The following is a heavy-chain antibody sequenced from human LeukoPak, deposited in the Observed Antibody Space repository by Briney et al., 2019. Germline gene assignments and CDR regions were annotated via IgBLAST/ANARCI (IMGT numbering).Heavy chain of an antibody. CDR3: AKASLMVRGLCYYLDV. CDR1: GFTFSSYG. CDR2: VSYDGSNK. D-gene: IGHD3-10*01. Sequence: QTGGSLRLSCAASGFTFSSYGMHWVRQAPGKGLEWVAVVSYDGSNKYYADSVKGRFTISRDNSKNTLYLQMNSLRAEDTAVYYCAKASLMVRGLCYYLDVWGKGTTVTVSS. J-gene: IGHJ6*03. V-gene: IGHV3-30*18.